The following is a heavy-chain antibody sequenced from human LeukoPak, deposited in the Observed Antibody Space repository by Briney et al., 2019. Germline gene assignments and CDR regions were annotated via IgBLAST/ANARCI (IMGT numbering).Heavy chain of an antibody. V-gene: IGHV4-61*02. D-gene: IGHD6-13*01. Sequence: SQTLSLTCAVSGGSISSGHSSWNWFRQPAGKGLEWFGRIYTSGSTNYNPSLKSRVTMSVDTSKNQFSLKLSSVTAADTAVYYCARDRYSSSWSYNDYWGQGTLVTVSS. CDR2: IYTSGST. CDR3: ARDRYSSSWSYNDY. CDR1: GGSISSGHSS. J-gene: IGHJ4*02.